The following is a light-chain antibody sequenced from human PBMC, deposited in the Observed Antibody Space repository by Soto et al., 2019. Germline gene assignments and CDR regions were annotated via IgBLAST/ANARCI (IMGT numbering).Light chain of an antibody. Sequence: QSALTQPASVSGSPGQSITISCTGTSSDVGGYNYVSWYQQHPGKAPKLMIYDVSNRPSGVSNRLSGSKSGNTASLTISGLQAEDEADYYCSSYTSSSTLYVFGTGTKLTVL. CDR3: SSYTSSSTLYV. CDR2: DVS. CDR1: SSDVGGYNY. J-gene: IGLJ1*01. V-gene: IGLV2-14*01.